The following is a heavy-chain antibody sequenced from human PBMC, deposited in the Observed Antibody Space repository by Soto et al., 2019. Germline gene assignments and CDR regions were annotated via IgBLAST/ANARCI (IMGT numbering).Heavy chain of an antibody. CDR2: ISAYNGNT. Sequence: ASVKVSCKASGYTFTSYGISWVRQAPGQGLEWMGWISAYNGNTNYAQRLQDRVTMTTDTFTSTAYMEVRSLRSDDTAVYYCARAGGRNFYYGMDVWGQGTTVTDSS. J-gene: IGHJ6*02. V-gene: IGHV1-18*01. CDR1: GYTFTSYG. D-gene: IGHD2-8*02. CDR3: ARAGGRNFYYGMDV.